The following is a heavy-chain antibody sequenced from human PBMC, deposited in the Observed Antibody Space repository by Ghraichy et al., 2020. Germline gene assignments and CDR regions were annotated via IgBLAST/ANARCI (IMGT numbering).Heavy chain of an antibody. D-gene: IGHD3-10*01. CDR1: GGSVSSNRYY. Sequence: SETLSLTCGVSGGSVSSNRYYWAWIRQSPGKGLEWIGTAYYSGTTYYNPSLRRRVSMSVDKSRNQVSLRLYSVAAADTAVYFFARKMFQWFGEADFSFHGCDVWGQGASVTVSS. J-gene: IGHJ6*02. CDR2: AYYSGTT. V-gene: IGHV4-39*01. CDR3: ARKMFQWFGEADFSFHGCDV.